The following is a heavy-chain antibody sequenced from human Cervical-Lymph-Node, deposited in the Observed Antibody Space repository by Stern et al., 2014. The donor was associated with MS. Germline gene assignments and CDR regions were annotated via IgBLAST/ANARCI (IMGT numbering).Heavy chain of an antibody. CDR1: GFTFTSSA. Sequence: QLVQSGPEVKKPGTSVKVSCKASGFTFTSSAVQWVRQARGQRLEWIGWIGVGRGNTNYAQKFQERVTITRDMSTSTAYMELSSLRSEDTAVYYCAAITVVASAGSNWFDPWGQGTLVTVSS. D-gene: IGHD6-13*01. CDR2: IGVGRGNT. J-gene: IGHJ5*02. V-gene: IGHV1-58*01. CDR3: AAITVVASAGSNWFDP.